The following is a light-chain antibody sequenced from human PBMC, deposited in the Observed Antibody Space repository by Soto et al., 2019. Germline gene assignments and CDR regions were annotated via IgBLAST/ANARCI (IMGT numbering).Light chain of an antibody. CDR1: QGIRND. V-gene: IGKV1-6*01. CDR3: LQDYNYPLT. CDR2: AAS. J-gene: IGKJ4*01. Sequence: AIQMTQSPSSLSASVGDRVTITCRASQGIRNDLGWDQQKPGKAPKLLIYAASSLQSGVPSRFSGSGSGTDFTLTVSSLQPEDFATYYCLQDYNYPLTFGGGTKVEIK.